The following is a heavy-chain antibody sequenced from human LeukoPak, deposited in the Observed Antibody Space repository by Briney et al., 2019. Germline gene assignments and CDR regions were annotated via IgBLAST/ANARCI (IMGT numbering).Heavy chain of an antibody. CDR1: GFTFSSYG. CDR3: AKDRSRYFDWLWGLIDY. Sequence: GGTLRLSCAASGFTFSSYGMSWVRQAPGKGLEWVSAFSGSGGSTYYADSVKGRFTISRDNSKNTLYLQMNSLRAEDTAVYYCAKDRSRYFDWLWGLIDYWGQGTLVTVSS. CDR2: FSGSGGST. V-gene: IGHV3-23*01. J-gene: IGHJ4*02. D-gene: IGHD3-9*01.